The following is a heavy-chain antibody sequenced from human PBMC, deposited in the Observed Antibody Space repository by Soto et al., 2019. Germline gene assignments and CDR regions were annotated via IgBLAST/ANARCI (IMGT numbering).Heavy chain of an antibody. CDR2: MNPNSGNT. D-gene: IGHD2-15*01. J-gene: IGHJ5*02. CDR1: GYTFTSYD. Sequence: ASVKVSCKASGYTFTSYDINWVRQATGQGLEWMGWMNPNSGNTGYAQKFQGRVTMTRNTSISTAYMELSSLRSEDTAVYYCARGGYCSGGSCYENWFDPWSQGTLVTVSS. V-gene: IGHV1-8*01. CDR3: ARGGYCSGGSCYENWFDP.